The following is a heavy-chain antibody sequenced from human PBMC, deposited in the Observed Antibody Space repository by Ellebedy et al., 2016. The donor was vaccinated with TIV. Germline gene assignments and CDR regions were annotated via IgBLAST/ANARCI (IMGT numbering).Heavy chain of an antibody. V-gene: IGHV1-18*04. D-gene: IGHD6-13*01. CDR1: GYTFTSYG. CDR3: ARLKGSSWYVETRGGYYFDY. J-gene: IGHJ4*02. Sequence: AASVKVSCTASGYTFTSYGISWVRQAPGQGLEWMGWISAYNGNTNYAQKLQGRVTMTTDTSTSTAYMELRSLRSDDTAVYYCARLKGSSWYVETRGGYYFDYWGQGTLVTVSS. CDR2: ISAYNGNT.